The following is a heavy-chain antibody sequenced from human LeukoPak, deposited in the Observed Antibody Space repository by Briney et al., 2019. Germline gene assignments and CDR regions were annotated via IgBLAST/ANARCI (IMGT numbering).Heavy chain of an antibody. V-gene: IGHV1-69*04. CDR2: IIPILGIA. CDR3: ASQLTPLSGMDV. Sequence: SVKVSCKASGGTFSSYAISWVRQAPGQGLEWMGRIIPILGIANYAQKFQGRVTITADKSTSTAYMELSSLRSEDTAVYFCASQLTPLSGMDVWGQGTTVTVSS. D-gene: IGHD2-15*01. J-gene: IGHJ6*02. CDR1: GGTFSSYA.